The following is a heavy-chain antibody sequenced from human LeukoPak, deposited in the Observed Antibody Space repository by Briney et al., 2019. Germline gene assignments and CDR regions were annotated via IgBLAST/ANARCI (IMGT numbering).Heavy chain of an antibody. V-gene: IGHV1-18*04. CDR1: GYTFTGYY. CDR3: ARVWSYCMDV. Sequence: ASVKVSCKASGYTFTGYYMHWVRQAPGQGLEWMGWISAYNGNTNYAQKLQGRVTMTTDTSTSTAYMELRSLRSDDTAVYYCARVWSYCMDVWGKGTTVTVSS. J-gene: IGHJ6*03. D-gene: IGHD3-3*01. CDR2: ISAYNGNT.